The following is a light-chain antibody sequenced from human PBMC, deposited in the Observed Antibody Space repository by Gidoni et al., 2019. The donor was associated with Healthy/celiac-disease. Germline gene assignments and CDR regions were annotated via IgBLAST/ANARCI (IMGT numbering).Light chain of an antibody. CDR2: AAS. J-gene: IGKJ3*01. CDR3: QQSYSTPLT. V-gene: IGKV1-39*01. CDR1: QSISSY. Sequence: DIQMTQSPSSLSASVGDRVTITRRASQSISSYLNWYQQKPGKAPKLLIYAASSLQSGVQARFSGSGSGTDFTLTISSLQPEDFATYYCQQSYSTPLTFGPGTKVDIK.